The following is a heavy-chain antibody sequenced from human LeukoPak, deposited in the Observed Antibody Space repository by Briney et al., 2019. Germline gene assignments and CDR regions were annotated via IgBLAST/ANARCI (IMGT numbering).Heavy chain of an antibody. CDR2: IYHSGST. CDR1: GGSISSSNW. J-gene: IGHJ6*02. D-gene: IGHD6-13*01. CDR3: ASLIAAAGTYYYYGMDV. Sequence: PSGTLSLTRAVSGGSISSSNWWSWVRQPPGKGLEWIGEIYHSGSTNYNPSLKSRVTISVDKSKNQFSLKLSSVTAADTAVYYCASLIAAAGTYYYYGMDVWGQGTTVTVSS. V-gene: IGHV4-4*02.